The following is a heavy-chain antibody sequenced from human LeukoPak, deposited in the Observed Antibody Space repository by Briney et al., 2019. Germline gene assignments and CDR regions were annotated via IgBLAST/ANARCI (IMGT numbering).Heavy chain of an antibody. Sequence: GGSLRLSCAASGFTFSSYWMHWVRQAPGKGLMWVSRISTDGRTTSYADSVKGRFTISRDNAKNTLYLQMNSLRAEDTAVYYCAREKGNWNYAVDYWGQGTLVTVSS. CDR3: AREKGNWNYAVDY. V-gene: IGHV3-74*01. J-gene: IGHJ4*02. D-gene: IGHD1-7*01. CDR2: ISTDGRTT. CDR1: GFTFSSYW.